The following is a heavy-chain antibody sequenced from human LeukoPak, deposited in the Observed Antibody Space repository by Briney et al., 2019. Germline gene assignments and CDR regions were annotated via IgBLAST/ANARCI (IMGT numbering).Heavy chain of an antibody. CDR1: GYTFTGYY. D-gene: IGHD3-22*01. V-gene: IGHV1-2*06. CDR3: ARGAYYYDSSGPYDAFDI. Sequence: GASMKVSCKASGYTFTGYYMHWVRQAPGQGLEWMGRISPNSGGTNYAQKFQGRVTMTRDTSISTAYMELSRLRSDDTAVYYCARGAYYYDSSGPYDAFDIWGQGTMVTVSS. J-gene: IGHJ3*02. CDR2: ISPNSGGT.